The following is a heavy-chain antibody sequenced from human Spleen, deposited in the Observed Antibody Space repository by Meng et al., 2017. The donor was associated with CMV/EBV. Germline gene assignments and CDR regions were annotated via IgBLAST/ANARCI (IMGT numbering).Heavy chain of an antibody. CDR3: ARDARDSVVVPATIYYAIDV. V-gene: IGHV1-8*01. Sequence: ASVKVSCKASGYTFTSDDINWVRQATGQGLEWMGWMNPNSGNTDYAQKFQGRITMTRNTSKSTVYMELSSLRSDDTAVYYCARDARDSVVVPATIYYAIDVWGRGTTVTVSS. J-gene: IGHJ6*02. CDR2: MNPNSGNT. CDR1: GYTFTSDD. D-gene: IGHD2-2*02.